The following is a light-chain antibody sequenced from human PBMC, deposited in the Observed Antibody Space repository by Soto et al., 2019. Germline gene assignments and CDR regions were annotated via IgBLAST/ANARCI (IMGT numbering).Light chain of an antibody. V-gene: IGKV3-20*01. Sequence: EIVLTQSPGTLSLSPGERATLSCRASQSVSSSYLAWYQQKPGQAPRLLIYGASSRATGIPDGFSGSGSGTDFTLTISRLEPEAFAVYYCQQYGSSPPVTFGQGTKLEIK. CDR2: GAS. J-gene: IGKJ2*01. CDR3: QQYGSSPPVT. CDR1: QSVSSSY.